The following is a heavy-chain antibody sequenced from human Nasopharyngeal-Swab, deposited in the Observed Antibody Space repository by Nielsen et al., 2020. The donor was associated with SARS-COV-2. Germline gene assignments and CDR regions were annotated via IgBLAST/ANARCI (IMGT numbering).Heavy chain of an antibody. Sequence: GSLRLSCTVSGGSISSYYWSWIRQPPGKGLEWIGYIYYSGSTNYNPSLKSRVTISVDTSKNQFSLKLSSVTAADTAVYYCARAYYDSSGYYYTVAFDIWGQGTMVTVSS. D-gene: IGHD3-22*01. J-gene: IGHJ3*02. CDR3: ARAYYDSSGYYYTVAFDI. CDR1: GGSISSYY. V-gene: IGHV4-59*12. CDR2: IYYSGST.